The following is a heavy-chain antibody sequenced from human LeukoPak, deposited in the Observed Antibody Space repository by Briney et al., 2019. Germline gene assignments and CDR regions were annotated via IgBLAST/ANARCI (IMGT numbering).Heavy chain of an antibody. CDR3: AINIVVVPAAMRGGDY. Sequence: GGSLRLSCAASGFTFSSYAMSWVRQAPWKGLEWASAISGSGGSTYYADSVKGRFTISRDNSKNTLYLQMNSLRAEDTAVYYCAINIVVVPAAMRGGDYWGQGTLVTVSS. CDR1: GFTFSSYA. CDR2: ISGSGGST. D-gene: IGHD2-2*01. V-gene: IGHV3-23*01. J-gene: IGHJ4*02.